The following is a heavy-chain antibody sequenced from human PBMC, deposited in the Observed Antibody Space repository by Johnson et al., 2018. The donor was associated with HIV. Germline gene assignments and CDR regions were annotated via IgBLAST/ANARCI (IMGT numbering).Heavy chain of an antibody. Sequence: VQLVESGGGVVQPGGSLRLSCAASGFTFSNAWMSWVLQAPGKGLEWVANIKQDGSEKYYVDSVKGRFTISRDNAKNSLYLQMSSLRAEDTAVYYCAKGRGYDYDALDFWGQGTMVTVSS. D-gene: IGHD5-12*01. CDR2: IKQDGSEK. CDR1: GFTFSNAW. J-gene: IGHJ3*01. CDR3: AKGRGYDYDALDF. V-gene: IGHV3-7*03.